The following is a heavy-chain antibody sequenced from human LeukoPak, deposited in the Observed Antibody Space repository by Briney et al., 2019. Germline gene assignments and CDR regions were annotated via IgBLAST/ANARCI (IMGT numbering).Heavy chain of an antibody. J-gene: IGHJ4*02. Sequence: GGSLRLSCAASGFTFSSYWMSWVRQAPGKGLEWVASIRQDGSEKHYEDSVKGRFTISRDNAKNSLSLEMNSLRAEDTALYYCARPHWGFDSWGQGTLVTVSS. CDR2: IRQDGSEK. CDR1: GFTFSSYW. CDR3: ARPHWGFDS. V-gene: IGHV3-7*01. D-gene: IGHD7-27*01.